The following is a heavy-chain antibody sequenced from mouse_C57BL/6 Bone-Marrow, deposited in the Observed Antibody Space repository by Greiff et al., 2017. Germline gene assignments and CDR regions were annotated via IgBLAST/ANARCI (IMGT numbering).Heavy chain of an antibody. Sequence: VQLQQSGPVLVKPGASVKMSCKASGYTFTDYYMNWVKQSHGKSLEWIGVINPYNGGTSYNQKFKGKATLTVDKSSSTDYMELNSLTSEDSAVYYCARPYYYGSSSYVDYWGQGTTL. CDR2: INPYNGGT. V-gene: IGHV1-19*01. J-gene: IGHJ2*01. CDR1: GYTFTDYY. CDR3: ARPYYYGSSSYVDY. D-gene: IGHD1-1*01.